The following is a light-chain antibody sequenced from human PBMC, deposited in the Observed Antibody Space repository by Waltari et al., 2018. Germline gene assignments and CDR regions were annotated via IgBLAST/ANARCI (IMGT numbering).Light chain of an antibody. V-gene: IGKV3-20*01. Sequence: XILLTQSPGTLSLSPGXXATLSCRASQGFSKYLAWYQQIPSQAPRLVIYDASIRASGIPDRFSGSGSGTDFSLTISRLQPEDFAVYYCQKSVNLPATFGQGTKVEIK. CDR2: DAS. CDR1: QGFSKY. CDR3: QKSVNLPAT. J-gene: IGKJ1*01.